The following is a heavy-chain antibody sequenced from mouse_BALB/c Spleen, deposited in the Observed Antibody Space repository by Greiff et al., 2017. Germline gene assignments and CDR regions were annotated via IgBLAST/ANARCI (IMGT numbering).Heavy chain of an antibody. V-gene: IGHV2-9*02. CDR1: GFSLTSYV. CDR3: ARERTTMITTGGFAY. D-gene: IGHD2-4*01. J-gene: IGHJ3*01. Sequence: VMLVESGPGLVAPSQSLSITCTVSGFSLTSYVVHWVRQPPGKGLEWLGVIWAGGSTNYNSALMSRLSISKDNSKSQVFLKMNSLQTDDTAMYYCARERTTMITTGGFAYWGQGTLVTVSA. CDR2: IWAGGST.